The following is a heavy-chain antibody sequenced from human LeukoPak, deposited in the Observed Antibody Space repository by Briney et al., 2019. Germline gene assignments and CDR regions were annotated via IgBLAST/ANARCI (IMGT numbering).Heavy chain of an antibody. D-gene: IGHD1-1*01. CDR3: ARDGERRLEPPTYYYYYYYIDV. J-gene: IGHJ6*03. CDR1: GFTFSSYA. Sequence: GGSLRLSCAASGFTFSSYAMHWVRQAPGKGLEYVSAISSNGGSTYYANSVKGRFTISRDNSKNTLYLQMGSLRAEDMAVYYCARDGERRLEPPTYYYYYYYIDVWGKGTTVTFSS. CDR2: ISSNGGST. V-gene: IGHV3-64*01.